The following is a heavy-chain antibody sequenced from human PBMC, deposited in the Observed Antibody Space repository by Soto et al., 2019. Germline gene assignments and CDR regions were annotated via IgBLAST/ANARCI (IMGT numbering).Heavy chain of an antibody. CDR1: GASISSGGYY. CDR2: IYYTGST. D-gene: IGHD3-22*01. V-gene: IGHV4-31*03. J-gene: IGHJ6*02. CDR3: ARGGPDIIVPTARYYYGLDV. Sequence: SETLSLTCTVSGASISSGGYYWNWVRQHPGKGLEWIGYIYYTGSTYYTPSLQSRISISRDTSKNQFSLNLSSVTAADTAVYYCARGGPDIIVPTARYYYGLDVWGQGTTVTVSS.